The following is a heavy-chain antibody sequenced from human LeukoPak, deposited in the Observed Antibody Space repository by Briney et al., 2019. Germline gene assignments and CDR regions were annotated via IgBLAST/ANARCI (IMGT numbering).Heavy chain of an antibody. CDR2: IIHILGTA. CDR1: GGTFSSYA. Sequence: ASVKVSCKASGGTFSSYAISWVRQAPGQGLEWMGGIIHILGTANYAQKFKGRVTITADESTSTAYMELSSLRSEDAAVYYCARALNFYGTVIGGAFDSWGQATMATVSS. J-gene: IGHJ3*02. V-gene: IGHV1-69*13. CDR3: ARALNFYGTVIGGAFDS. D-gene: IGHD3-10*01.